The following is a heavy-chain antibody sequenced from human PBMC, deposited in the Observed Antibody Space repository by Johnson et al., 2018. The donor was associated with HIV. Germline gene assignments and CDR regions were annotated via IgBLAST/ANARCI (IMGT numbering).Heavy chain of an antibody. CDR2: IYSGGST. Sequence: VQVVESGGGLIQPGGSLRLSCAASGFTVSSNYMSWVRQAPGKGLEWVSVIYSGGSTYYADSVKGRFTISRDNSKNTLYLQMNSLRAEDTAVYYCARGYSGSDDAFDIWGQGTMVTVSS. CDR1: GFTVSSNY. D-gene: IGHD1-26*01. CDR3: ARGYSGSDDAFDI. V-gene: IGHV3-53*01. J-gene: IGHJ3*02.